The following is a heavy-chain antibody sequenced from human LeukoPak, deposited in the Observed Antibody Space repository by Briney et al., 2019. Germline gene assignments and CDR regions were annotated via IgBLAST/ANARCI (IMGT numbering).Heavy chain of an antibody. CDR2: ISSSSSSYI. CDR3: ARALRRGYSGYDSGFDY. D-gene: IGHD5-12*01. CDR1: GFTFSSYS. Sequence: GGSLRLSCAAPGFTFSSYSMNWVRQAPGKGLEWVSSISSSSSSYIYYADSVKGRFTISRDNAKNSLYLQMNSLRAEDTAVYYCARALRRGYSGYDSGFDYWGRGTLVTVSS. V-gene: IGHV3-21*01. J-gene: IGHJ4*02.